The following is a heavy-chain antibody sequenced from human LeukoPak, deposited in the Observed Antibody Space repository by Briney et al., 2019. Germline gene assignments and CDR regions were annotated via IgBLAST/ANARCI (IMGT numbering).Heavy chain of an antibody. J-gene: IGHJ4*02. CDR1: GGSISSGGYY. D-gene: IGHD3-9*01. Sequence: SETLSLTCTVSGGSISSGGYYWSWLRQHPGKGLEWIGYIYYSGSTYYNPSLKSRVTIPVDTSKNQFFLKLSSVTAADTAVYYCARGRRYFDWLLPHFDYWGQGTLVTVSS. CDR3: ARGRRYFDWLLPHFDY. CDR2: IYYSGST. V-gene: IGHV4-31*03.